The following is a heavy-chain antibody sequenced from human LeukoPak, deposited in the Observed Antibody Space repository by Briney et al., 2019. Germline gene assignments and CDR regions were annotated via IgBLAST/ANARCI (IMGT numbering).Heavy chain of an antibody. Sequence: ASVKVSCKASGYTFTSYGISWVRQAPGQGLEWMGWISAYNGNTNYAQKLQGRVTMTTDTFTSTAYMELRSLRSDDTAVYYCARDDSPNYDFWSGYYRAASYNWFDPWGQGTLVTVSS. J-gene: IGHJ5*02. CDR2: ISAYNGNT. V-gene: IGHV1-18*01. CDR1: GYTFTSYG. D-gene: IGHD3-3*01. CDR3: ARDDSPNYDFWSGYYRAASYNWFDP.